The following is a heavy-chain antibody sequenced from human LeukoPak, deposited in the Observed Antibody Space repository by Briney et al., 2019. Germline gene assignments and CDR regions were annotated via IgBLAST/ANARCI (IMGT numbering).Heavy chain of an antibody. J-gene: IGHJ4*02. V-gene: IGHV3-74*01. CDR1: GXTXSSYW. CDR3: ARGYSGYFYY. CDR2: IDGDGSST. D-gene: IGHD5-12*01. Sequence: PGGSLRLSCAASGXTXSSYWMQXVXXAPGKGLVWVSRIDGDGSSTNYADSVKGRFTISRDNAKNTLYLQMNSLRAEDTAVYYCARGYSGYFYYWGQGTLVTVSS.